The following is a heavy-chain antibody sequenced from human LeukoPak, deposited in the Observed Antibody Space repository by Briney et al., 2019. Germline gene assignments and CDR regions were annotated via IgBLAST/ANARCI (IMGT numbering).Heavy chain of an antibody. CDR1: GFTFSDYC. CDR3: AKGHTYGMI. CDR2: ISSSGTTM. Sequence: GGSLRLSCAASGFTFSDYCMSWIRQTPGKGLEWVSYISSSGTTMEYADSVKGRFTISRDNAKDSLYLQMNSLGAEDTAVYYCAKGHTYGMIWGQGTLVTVSS. V-gene: IGHV3-11*01. J-gene: IGHJ4*02. D-gene: IGHD5-18*01.